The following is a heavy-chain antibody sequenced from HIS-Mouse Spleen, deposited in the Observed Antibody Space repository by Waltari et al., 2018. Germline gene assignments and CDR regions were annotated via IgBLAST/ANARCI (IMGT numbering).Heavy chain of an antibody. CDR3: ARSTAYYYDSSGYYYFDY. J-gene: IGHJ4*02. Sequence: QVQLVQSGAEVKKPGASVKVSCKASGYPFTSYGISWVRTAPGPGLEWMGWISAYNGNTNYAQKLQGRVTMTTDTSTSTAYMELRSLRSDDTAVYYCARSTAYYYDSSGYYYFDYWGQGTLVTVSS. CDR2: ISAYNGNT. D-gene: IGHD3-22*01. V-gene: IGHV1-18*01. CDR1: GYPFTSYG.